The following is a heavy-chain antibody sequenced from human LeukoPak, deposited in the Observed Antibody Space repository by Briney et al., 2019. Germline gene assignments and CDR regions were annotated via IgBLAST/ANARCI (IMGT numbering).Heavy chain of an antibody. V-gene: IGHV1-3*01. CDR2: INAGNGNT. CDR3: ARDSYYGSGSYNYFDY. J-gene: IGHJ4*02. CDR1: GYTFTSYA. Sequence: ASVKVSCKASGYTFTSYAIHWVRQAPGQRLEWMGWINAGNGNTKYSQKFQGRVTITRDTSASTAYMELSSLRSEDTAVYYCARDSYYGSGSYNYFDYWGQGTLVTVSS. D-gene: IGHD3-10*01.